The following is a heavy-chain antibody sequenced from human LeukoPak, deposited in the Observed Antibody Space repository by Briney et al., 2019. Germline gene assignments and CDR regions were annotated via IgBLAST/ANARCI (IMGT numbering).Heavy chain of an antibody. CDR2: ISSSSSYI. D-gene: IGHD1-26*01. V-gene: IGHV3-21*01. J-gene: IGHJ3*02. Sequence: PGGSLRLSCAASGFTFSSYSMNWVRQAPGKGLEWVSSISSSSSYIYYADSVKGRFTISRDNAKNSLYLQMNSLRAEDTAVYYCARGGRRELPRPYAFDMWGQGTMATVSS. CDR3: ARGGRRELPRPYAFDM. CDR1: GFTFSSYS.